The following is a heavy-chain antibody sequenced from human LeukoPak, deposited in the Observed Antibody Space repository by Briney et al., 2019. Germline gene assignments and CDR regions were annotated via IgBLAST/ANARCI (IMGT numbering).Heavy chain of an antibody. CDR2: IRYDGSNK. CDR1: GLTFSSYG. J-gene: IGHJ6*02. CDR3: AKDLAYWGSNYYYYGMDV. V-gene: IGHV3-30*02. Sequence: GGSLRLSCAASGLTFSSYGMHWVRQAPGKGLECVAFIRYDGSNKYYADSVKGRFTISRDNSKNTLYLQMNSLRAEDTAVYYCAKDLAYWGSNYYYYGMDVWGQGTTVTVSS. D-gene: IGHD7-27*01.